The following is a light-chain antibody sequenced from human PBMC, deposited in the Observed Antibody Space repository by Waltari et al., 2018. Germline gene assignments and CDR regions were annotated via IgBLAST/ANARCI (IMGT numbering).Light chain of an antibody. J-gene: IGLJ2*01. V-gene: IGLV2-14*03. CDR1: SSDVGGYNY. CDR2: DVS. Sequence: QSALTQPASVSGSPGQSITVSCTGTSSDVGGYNYVPLYQQLPGKAPKLMIFDVSNRPSGVSNRFSGSKSGNTASLTISGLQAEDEADYYCSSYISSSTLELFGGGTSLTVL. CDR3: SSYISSSTLEL.